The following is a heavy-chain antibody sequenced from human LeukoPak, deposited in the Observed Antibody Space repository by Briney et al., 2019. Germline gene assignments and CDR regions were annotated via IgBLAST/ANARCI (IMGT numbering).Heavy chain of an antibody. D-gene: IGHD4-23*01. CDR2: ISWNSGSI. CDR3: ARDVTYHGGDWFDP. Sequence: GGSLRLSCAASGFTFDDYAMHWVRQAPGKGLEWVSGISWNSGSIGYADSVKGRFTISRDNAKNSLYLQMNSLRAEDTAVYYCARDVTYHGGDWFDPWGQGTLVTVSS. CDR1: GFTFDDYA. J-gene: IGHJ5*02. V-gene: IGHV3-9*01.